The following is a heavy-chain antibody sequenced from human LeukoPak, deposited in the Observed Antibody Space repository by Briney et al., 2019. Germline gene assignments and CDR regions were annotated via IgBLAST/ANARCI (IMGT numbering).Heavy chain of an antibody. V-gene: IGHV3-23*01. Sequence: GGSLRLSCAASGFTFSTYAMNWVRQTPGKGLDWVSGILGNAGRTYYADSVKGRFTISRDNSKNTLYLQMNSLRVEDTAKYYCAKDYTPVGLYDIDYWGQGTQVTVSS. D-gene: IGHD3-9*01. CDR3: AKDYTPVGLYDIDY. CDR1: GFTFSTYA. CDR2: ILGNAGRT. J-gene: IGHJ4*02.